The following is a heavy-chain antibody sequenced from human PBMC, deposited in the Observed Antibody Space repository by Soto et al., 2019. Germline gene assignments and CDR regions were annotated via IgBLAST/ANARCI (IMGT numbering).Heavy chain of an antibody. Sequence: SVKVSCKASGGTFSSYAISWVRQAPGQGLEWMGGIIPIFGTANYAQKFQGRVTITADESTSTAYMELSSLRSEDTAVYYCARSFYYYDSSGDAFDIWGQGTMVTVSS. CDR3: ARSFYYYDSSGDAFDI. CDR1: GGTFSSYA. CDR2: IIPIFGTA. J-gene: IGHJ3*02. D-gene: IGHD3-22*01. V-gene: IGHV1-69*13.